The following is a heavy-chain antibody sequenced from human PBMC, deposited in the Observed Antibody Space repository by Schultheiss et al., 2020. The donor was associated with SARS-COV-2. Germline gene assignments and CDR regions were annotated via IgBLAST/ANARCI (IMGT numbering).Heavy chain of an antibody. J-gene: IGHJ4*02. CDR3: AHSTSYDILTGLDY. D-gene: IGHD3-9*01. CDR1: GFSLSTRRMC. Sequence: SGPTLVKPTQTLSLTCTFSGFSLSTRRMCVSWIRQPPGKALEWLALIDWDDDKYYSTSLKTRLTISKDTSKNQVVLTMTNMDPVDTATYYCAHSTSYDILTGLDYWGQGTLVTVSS. V-gene: IGHV2-70*12. CDR2: IDWDDDK.